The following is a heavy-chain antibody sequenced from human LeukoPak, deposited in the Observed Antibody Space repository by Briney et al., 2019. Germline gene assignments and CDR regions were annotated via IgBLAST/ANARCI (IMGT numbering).Heavy chain of an antibody. D-gene: IGHD5-24*01. J-gene: IGHJ4*02. CDR2: ISSSGSTI. CDR3: ARVSRDGYNYPIDY. CDR1: GFTFSSYE. Sequence: GGSLRLSCAASGFTFSSYEMNWVRQAPGKGLEWVSYISSSGSTIYYADSVKGRFTISRDNAKNSLYLQMNSLRAEDTAVYYCARVSRDGYNYPIDYWGQGTLVTVSS. V-gene: IGHV3-48*03.